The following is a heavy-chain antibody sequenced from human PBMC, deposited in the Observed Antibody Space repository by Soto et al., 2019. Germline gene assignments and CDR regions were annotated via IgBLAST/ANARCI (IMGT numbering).Heavy chain of an antibody. V-gene: IGHV3-23*01. CDR1: GFTFSSYA. D-gene: IGHD3-22*01. Sequence: PGGSLRLSCAASGFTFSSYAMSWDRQAPGKGLEWVSAISGSGGSTYYADSVKGRFTISRDNSKNTLYLQMNSLRAEDTAVYYCSIVYNYERSGYYDYYVMKVWGQGSTVTVSS. CDR2: ISGSGGST. J-gene: IGHJ6*02. CDR3: SIVYNYERSGYYDYYVMKV.